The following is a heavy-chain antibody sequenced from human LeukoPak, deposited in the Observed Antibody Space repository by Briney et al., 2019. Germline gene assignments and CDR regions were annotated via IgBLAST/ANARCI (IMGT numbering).Heavy chain of an antibody. Sequence: PGGSLRLSCAASGFTFNNYAMSWVRQAPGKGVEWASAISAGGGGTYYADSVKGRFTISRDNSNKKVFLQMNSLRADDTALYYCAKAGWYSAKTYATYDDAYDIWGRGTMVTVSS. V-gene: IGHV3-23*01. D-gene: IGHD1-26*01. CDR3: AKAGWYSAKTYATYDDAYDI. J-gene: IGHJ3*02. CDR1: GFTFNNYA. CDR2: ISAGGGGT.